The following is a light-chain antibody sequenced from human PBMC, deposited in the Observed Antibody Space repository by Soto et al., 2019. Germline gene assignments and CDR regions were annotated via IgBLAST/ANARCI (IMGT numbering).Light chain of an antibody. V-gene: IGLV1-40*01. CDR3: QSYDSSLSVV. Sequence: QSVPTQPPSVSVAPGQRVTISCTGSSSNIGAGYDVHWYQQLPGTAPKLLIYGNSNRPSGVPDRFSGSKSGTSASLAITGLQAEDEADYYCQSYDSSLSVVFGGGTKLTVL. CDR2: GNS. J-gene: IGLJ2*01. CDR1: SSNIGAGYD.